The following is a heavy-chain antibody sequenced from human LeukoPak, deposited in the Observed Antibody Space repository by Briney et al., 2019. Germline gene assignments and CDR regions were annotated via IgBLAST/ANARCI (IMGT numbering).Heavy chain of an antibody. D-gene: IGHD4-17*01. V-gene: IGHV3-21*01. CDR3: ARDPAGSLRPDAFDI. J-gene: IGHJ3*02. Sequence: GGSLRLSCAASGFTFSSYSMNWVRQAPGKGLEWVSSISSSSSYIYYADSVKGRFTISRDNAKNSLYLQMNSLRAEDTAVYYCARDPAGSLRPDAFDIWGQGTMVTVSS. CDR1: GFTFSSYS. CDR2: ISSSSSYI.